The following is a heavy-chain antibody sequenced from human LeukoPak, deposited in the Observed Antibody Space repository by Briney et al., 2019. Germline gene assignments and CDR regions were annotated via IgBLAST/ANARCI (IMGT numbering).Heavy chain of an antibody. CDR3: AKDRYSYAFEYSDS. Sequence: PGGSLRLSCAASGFTFSSYGMHWVRQAPGMGLDWVAVISNDGSKKYYADSVKGRFTISRDNSKNTLSLQVSSLRTEDTAVYYCAKDRYSYAFEYSDSWGQGTLVTVSS. D-gene: IGHD5-18*01. J-gene: IGHJ4*02. CDR2: ISNDGSKK. CDR1: GFTFSSYG. V-gene: IGHV3-30*18.